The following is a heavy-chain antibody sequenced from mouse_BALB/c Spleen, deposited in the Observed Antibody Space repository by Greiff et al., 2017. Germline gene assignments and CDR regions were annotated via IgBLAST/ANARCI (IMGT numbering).Heavy chain of an antibody. CDR1: GFTFSSYT. Sequence: DVMLVESGGGLVQPGGSLKLSCAASGFTFSSYTMSWVRQTPEKRLEWVAYISNGGGSTYYPDTVKGRFTISRDNAKNTLYLQMSSLKSEDTAMYYCARHHFAYWGQGTLVTVSA. CDR2: ISNGGGST. V-gene: IGHV5-12-2*01. J-gene: IGHJ3*01. CDR3: ARHHFAY.